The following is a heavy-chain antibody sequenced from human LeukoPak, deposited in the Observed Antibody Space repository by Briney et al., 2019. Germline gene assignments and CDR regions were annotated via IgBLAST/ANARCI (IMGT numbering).Heavy chain of an antibody. V-gene: IGHV3-21*01. Sequence: GGPLRLSCAASGFTFSSYSMNWVRQAPGKGLEWVSSISSSSSYIYYADSVKGRFTISRDNAKNSLYLQMNSLRAEDTAVYYCAREDGDYGGYYFDYWGQGTLVTVSS. CDR3: AREDGDYGGYYFDY. CDR2: ISSSSSYI. CDR1: GFTFSSYS. J-gene: IGHJ4*02. D-gene: IGHD4-17*01.